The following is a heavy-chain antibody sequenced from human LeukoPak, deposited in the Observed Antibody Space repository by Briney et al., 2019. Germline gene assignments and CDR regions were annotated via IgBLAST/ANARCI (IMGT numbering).Heavy chain of an antibody. CDR3: ARDHLPLYGGNSFDY. CDR1: GFTFRSYS. J-gene: IGHJ4*02. D-gene: IGHD4-23*01. Sequence: PGGSLRLSCAASGFTFRSYSMNWVRQAPGKGLEWVSSISSSSSYIYYVDSVKGRFTISRGNAKNSLYLQMNSLRAEDTAVYFCARDHLPLYGGNSFDYWGQGTLVTVSS. CDR2: ISSSSSYI. V-gene: IGHV3-21*01.